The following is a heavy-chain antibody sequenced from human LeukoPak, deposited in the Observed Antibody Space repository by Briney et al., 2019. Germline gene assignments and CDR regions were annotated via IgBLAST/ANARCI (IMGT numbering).Heavy chain of an antibody. CDR2: ISYDGSNK. CDR3: AKGGSFFDY. Sequence: TGGSLRLSCAASGFTFSSYAMSWVRQAPGKGLEWVAVISYDGSNKYYADSVKGRFTISRDNSKNTLYLQMNSLRAEDTAVYYCAKGGSFFDYWGQGTLVTVSS. CDR1: GFTFSSYA. V-gene: IGHV3-30*18. J-gene: IGHJ4*02. D-gene: IGHD1-26*01.